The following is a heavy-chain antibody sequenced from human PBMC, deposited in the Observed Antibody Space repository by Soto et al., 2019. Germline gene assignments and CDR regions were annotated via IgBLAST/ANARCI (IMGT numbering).Heavy chain of an antibody. J-gene: IGHJ4*02. D-gene: IGHD5-12*01. V-gene: IGHV3-74*01. CDR1: GFTFSNFW. Sequence: EVQLVESGGGLVQPGGSLRLSCAASGFTFSNFWIHWVRQVPGKGLVWVSRIKGDGTKTDYADSVKGRFTISRDNVKNTLFLQMNSLRADDTAVYYCARGHSGYYGFDSWGQGTLVTVSS. CDR3: ARGHSGYYGFDS. CDR2: IKGDGTKT.